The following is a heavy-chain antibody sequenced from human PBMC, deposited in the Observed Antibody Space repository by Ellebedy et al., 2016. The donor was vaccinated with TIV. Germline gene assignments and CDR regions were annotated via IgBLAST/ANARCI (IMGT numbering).Heavy chain of an antibody. V-gene: IGHV1-46*01. CDR2: INPSGDST. Sequence: AASVKVSCKAFGVTFGNNYIHWVRQAPGEGLAWMGLINPSGDSTSYAQKFRGRVTMTTGTSTSTLYMELSSLRSEDPAVYYCARVGMDSGYSMDVWGQGTTVTVPS. J-gene: IGHJ6*02. CDR1: GVTFGNNY. CDR3: ARVGMDSGYSMDV. D-gene: IGHD3-22*01.